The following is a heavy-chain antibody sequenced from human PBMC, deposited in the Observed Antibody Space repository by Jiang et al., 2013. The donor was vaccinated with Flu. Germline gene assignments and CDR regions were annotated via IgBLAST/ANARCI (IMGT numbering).Heavy chain of an antibody. CDR2: ISAYNGNT. V-gene: IGHV1-18*01. CDR3: ARDLDVGVWPGGNSMDY. Sequence: GAEVKKPGASVKVSCKASGYTFTSYGISWVRQAPGQGLEWMGWISAYNGNTNYAQKLQGRVTMTTDTSTSTAYMELRSLRSDDTAVYYCARDLDVGVWPGGNSMDYWGQGTLVTVSS. J-gene: IGHJ4*02. CDR1: GYTFTSYG. D-gene: IGHD4-23*01.